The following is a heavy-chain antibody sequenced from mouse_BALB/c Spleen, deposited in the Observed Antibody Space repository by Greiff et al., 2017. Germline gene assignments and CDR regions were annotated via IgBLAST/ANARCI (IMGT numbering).Heavy chain of an antibody. Sequence: VQLKESGPSLVKPSQTLSLTCSVTGDSITSGYWNWIRKFPGNKLEYMGYISYSGSTYYNPSLKSRISITRDTSKNQYYLQLNSVTTEDTATYYCARSLSTMITYFDYWGQGTTLTVSS. V-gene: IGHV3-8*02. J-gene: IGHJ2*01. D-gene: IGHD2-4*01. CDR2: ISYSGST. CDR1: GDSITSGY. CDR3: ARSLSTMITYFDY.